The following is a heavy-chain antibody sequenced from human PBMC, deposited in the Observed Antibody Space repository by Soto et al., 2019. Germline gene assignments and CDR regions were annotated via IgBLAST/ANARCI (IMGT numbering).Heavy chain of an antibody. V-gene: IGHV3-7*03. D-gene: IGHD6-19*01. J-gene: IGHJ4*02. CDR2: IKQDGSEK. CDR1: GFTFSSYW. Sequence: GGSLRLSCAASGFTFSSYWMSWVRQAPGKGLEWVANIKQDGSEKYCVDSVKGRFTISRDNAKNSLYLQMNSLRAEDTAVYYCARAISLFAVAGIPYSFDSWGQGTLVTVSS. CDR3: ARAISLFAVAGIPYSFDS.